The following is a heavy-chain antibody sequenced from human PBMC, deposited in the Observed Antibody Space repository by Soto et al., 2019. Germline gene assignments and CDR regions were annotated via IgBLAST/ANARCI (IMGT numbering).Heavy chain of an antibody. D-gene: IGHD2-2*01. CDR1: GYTFTDYD. Sequence: QVQLVQSGAEVRRPGTSVMVSCKTSGYTFTDYDINWVRQATGQGLEWMGWMNPNSGNTGYAQKFQGRVSMTRNTATSTAYMELSSLXXDDTAIYYCARDSSTTNPVWGQGTMVTVSS. V-gene: IGHV1-8*01. CDR2: MNPNSGNT. CDR3: ARDSSTTNPV. J-gene: IGHJ3*01.